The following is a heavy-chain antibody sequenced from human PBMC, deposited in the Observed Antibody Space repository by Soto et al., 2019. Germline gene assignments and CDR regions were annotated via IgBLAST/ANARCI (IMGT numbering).Heavy chain of an antibody. CDR3: AKDPGYSNYYGIDV. CDR1: GFTFSDFA. V-gene: IGHV3-23*01. CDR2: IVSSGVRR. Sequence: PGGSLRLSCAASGFTFSDFAMSWVRQAPGKGLEWVSAIVSSGVRRYYADSVKGRFTVSRDNSINTLYLQMNSLRAEDTAVYYCAKDPGYSNYYGIDVWGQGTTVTVSS. J-gene: IGHJ6*02. D-gene: IGHD4-4*01.